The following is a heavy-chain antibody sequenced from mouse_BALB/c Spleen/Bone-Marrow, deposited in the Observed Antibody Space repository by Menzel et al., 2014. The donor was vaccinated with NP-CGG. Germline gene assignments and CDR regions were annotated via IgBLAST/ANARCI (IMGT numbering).Heavy chain of an antibody. CDR1: RYSFTDYH. Sequence: VHAKQSCSELVKLGASVKVSCKASRYSFTDYHMYWVKQSHGHSLERIGYIYPYNGGTSYKQKFKGMATLTVDKSSSTAFMDLINLTSEDSEVYDGERLGGSCLYYAMAYWGQGTSVTVSS. CDR2: IYPYNGGT. J-gene: IGHJ4*01. CDR3: ERLGGSCLYYAMAY. V-gene: IGHV1S135*01. D-gene: IGHD1-1*02.